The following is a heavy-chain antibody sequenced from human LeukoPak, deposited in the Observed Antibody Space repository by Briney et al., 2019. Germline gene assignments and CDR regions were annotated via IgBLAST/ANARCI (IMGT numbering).Heavy chain of an antibody. CDR3: ASASLSYRDTAMVAN. CDR1: EFSFSNYW. CDR2: ISDSGGT. D-gene: IGHD5-18*01. Sequence: GSLRLSCAVFEFSFSNYWMSWVRQPPGKGLEWIGYISDSGGTNYNPSLKSRVTISIDTSKKQFSLKVRSVSAADTAVYYCASASLSYRDTAMVANWGQGTLVTVSS. J-gene: IGHJ4*02. V-gene: IGHV4-59*01.